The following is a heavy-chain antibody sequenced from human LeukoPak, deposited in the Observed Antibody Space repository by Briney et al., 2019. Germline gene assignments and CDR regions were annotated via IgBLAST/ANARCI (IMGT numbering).Heavy chain of an antibody. D-gene: IGHD3-10*01. Sequence: PGESLKISCQGSGYSFTNYWIGWVPQMPGKGLEWMGIIYPGDSDTKYSPSFQGQVTISADTSITTAYLQWSSLKASDTAIYYCARLLRTSEYFDHWGQGTLVTVSS. CDR1: GYSFTNYW. V-gene: IGHV5-51*01. CDR3: ARLLRTSEYFDH. J-gene: IGHJ4*02. CDR2: IYPGDSDT.